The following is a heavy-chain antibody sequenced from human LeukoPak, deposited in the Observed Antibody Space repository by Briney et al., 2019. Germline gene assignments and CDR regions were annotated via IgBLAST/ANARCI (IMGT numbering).Heavy chain of an antibody. CDR3: ARAHPYCSSTSCTQRYFDY. CDR1: GVTLSTYA. J-gene: IGHJ4*02. Sequence: GGPLRLSCAASGVTLSTYAMSWARQAPGKGLEWVSVIYSGGSTYYADSVKGRFTISRDNSKNTLYLQMNSLRAEDTAVYYCARAHPYCSSTSCTQRYFDYWGQGTLVTVSS. D-gene: IGHD2-2*01. V-gene: IGHV3-53*01. CDR2: IYSGGST.